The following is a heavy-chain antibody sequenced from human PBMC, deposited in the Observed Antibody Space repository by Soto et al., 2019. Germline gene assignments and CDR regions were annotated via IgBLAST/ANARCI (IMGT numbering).Heavy chain of an antibody. V-gene: IGHV3-23*01. CDR1: RFTFSIYA. J-gene: IGHJ3*02. CDR3: AREQLTANAALDI. Sequence: EVQLLESGGDLVQPGGSLRLSCAASRFTFSIYAMTWVRQAPGKGLEWVSTISDSGSSTSYADSVKGRFTISRDHSKNTLYLQMSSLRSDDTAVYYCAREQLTANAALDIWGQGTMVTVSS. CDR2: ISDSGSST. D-gene: IGHD2-21*02.